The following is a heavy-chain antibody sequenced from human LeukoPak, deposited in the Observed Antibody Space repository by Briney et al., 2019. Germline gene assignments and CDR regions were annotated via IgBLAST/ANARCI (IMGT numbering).Heavy chain of an antibody. V-gene: IGHV3-30-3*01. CDR1: GFTLSSHV. D-gene: IGHD3-3*01. CDR2: ISSDGTTK. CDR3: ARGILSPRSVAFDV. Sequence: PGGSLRLSCVASGFTLSSHVMHWDRQAPGKGLEWVALISSDGTTKYNADSVEGRFTISRDTSMDTLYLQMNSLRVDDTSVYYCARGILSPRSVAFDVWGQGTMVTVS. J-gene: IGHJ3*01.